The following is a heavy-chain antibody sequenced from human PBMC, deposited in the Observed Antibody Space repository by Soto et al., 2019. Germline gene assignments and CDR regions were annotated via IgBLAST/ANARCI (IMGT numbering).Heavy chain of an antibody. CDR3: AKDSCGGDCYWYYGMDV. CDR2: ISYDGGKK. J-gene: IGHJ6*02. D-gene: IGHD2-21*02. CDR1: GSTFSSYG. V-gene: IGHV3-30*18. Sequence: QVQLVESGGGVVQPGRSLRLSCAASGSTFSSYGMHWVRQAPGKGLEWVALISYDGGKKYHADSVKGRFTISRDNSKNTLYRQMNSLRAEDTAVYYCAKDSCGGDCYWYYGMDVWGQGTTVTVSS.